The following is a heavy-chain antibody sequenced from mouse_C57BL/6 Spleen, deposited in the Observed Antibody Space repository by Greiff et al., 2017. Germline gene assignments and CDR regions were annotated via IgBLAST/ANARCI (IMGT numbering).Heavy chain of an antibody. CDR1: GYAFSSYW. J-gene: IGHJ3*01. Sequence: QVQLQQSGAELVKPGASVKISCKASGYAFSSYWMNWVEQRPGKGLEWIGQIYPGDGDTNYNGKFKGKATLTADKSSSTAYMQLSSLTSEDSAVYFCARSEITTEGFAYWGQGTLVTVSA. V-gene: IGHV1-80*01. D-gene: IGHD1-1*01. CDR2: IYPGDGDT. CDR3: ARSEITTEGFAY.